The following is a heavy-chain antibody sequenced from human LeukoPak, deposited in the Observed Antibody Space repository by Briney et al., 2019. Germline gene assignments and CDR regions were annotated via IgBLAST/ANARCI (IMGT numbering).Heavy chain of an antibody. D-gene: IGHD1-26*01. CDR2: ISSSSSYI. Sequence: GGSLRLSCAASGFTFSSYAMSWVRQAPGKGLEWVSSISSSSSYIYYADSVKGRFTISRDNAKNSLYLQMNSLRAEDTAVYYCARSEIGSYSYYFDYWGQGTLVTVSS. CDR3: ARSEIGSYSYYFDY. CDR1: GFTFSSYA. J-gene: IGHJ4*02. V-gene: IGHV3-21*01.